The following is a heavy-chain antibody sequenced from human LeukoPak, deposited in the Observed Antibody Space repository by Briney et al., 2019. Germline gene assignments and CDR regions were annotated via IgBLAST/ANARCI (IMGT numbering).Heavy chain of an antibody. CDR3: AREPLLIARGCNWFVP. CDR2: TYNRSKWYN. J-gene: IGHJ5*02. V-gene: IGHV6-1*01. Sequence: SQSLSLSCDISGDTVSSKYVDWVWHTPSPGIEFVWLIRTYNRSKWYNDYVLAVKTRTTNTPNTSKNQFSLQLNSVTPDDTAVYFCAREPLLIARGCNWFVPWG. CDR1: GDTVSSKYVD. D-gene: IGHD3-22*01.